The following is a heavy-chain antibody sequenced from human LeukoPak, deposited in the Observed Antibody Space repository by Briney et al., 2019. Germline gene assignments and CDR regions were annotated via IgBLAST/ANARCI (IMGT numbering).Heavy chain of an antibody. CDR2: ISGSGGST. Sequence: GGSLRLSCAASGFTFNNYAMSWVRQAPGKGLEWVSAISGSGGSTYYADSVKGRFTISRDNSKNTLYLQMNSLRAEDTAVYYCAKGYSSGSSFYFDYWGQGTLVTVSS. D-gene: IGHD6-19*01. CDR3: AKGYSSGSSFYFDY. V-gene: IGHV3-23*01. CDR1: GFTFNNYA. J-gene: IGHJ4*02.